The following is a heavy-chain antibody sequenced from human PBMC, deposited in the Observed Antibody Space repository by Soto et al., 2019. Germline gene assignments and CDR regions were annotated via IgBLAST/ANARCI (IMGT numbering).Heavy chain of an antibody. V-gene: IGHV4-59*01. CDR2: IYYSGST. CDR3: ARDHGITIFGVVLPANWFDP. D-gene: IGHD3-3*01. J-gene: IGHJ5*02. CDR1: GGSISSYY. Sequence: PSETLSLTCTVSGGSISSYYWSWIRQPPGKGLEWIGYIYYSGSTNYNPSLKSRVTISVDTSKNQFSLKLSSVTAADTAVYYCARDHGITIFGVVLPANWFDPWGQGTLVTVSS.